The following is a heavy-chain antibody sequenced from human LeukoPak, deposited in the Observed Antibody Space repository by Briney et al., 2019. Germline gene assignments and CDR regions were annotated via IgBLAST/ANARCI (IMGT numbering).Heavy chain of an antibody. D-gene: IGHD5-18*01. CDR2: ISYDGSNK. Sequence: GGSLRLSCVASGFSFGTFGMHWVRQAPGKGLEWVAVISYDGSNKYYADSVKGRFTISRDNSKNTLYLQMNSLRAEDTAVYYCAKDRHGYSYGEVDYWGQGTLVTVSS. V-gene: IGHV3-30*18. CDR3: AKDRHGYSYGEVDY. CDR1: GFSFGTFG. J-gene: IGHJ4*02.